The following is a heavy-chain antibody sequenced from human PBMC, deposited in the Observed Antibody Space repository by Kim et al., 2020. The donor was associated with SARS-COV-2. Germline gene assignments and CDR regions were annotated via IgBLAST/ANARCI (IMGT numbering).Heavy chain of an antibody. V-gene: IGHV3-23*01. D-gene: IGHD3-10*01. CDR3: AGSPTGGDAFDI. Sequence: YYADSVKGRFTISRDNSKNTLYLQMNSLRAEDTAVYYCAGSPTGGDAFDIWGQGTMVTVSS. J-gene: IGHJ3*02.